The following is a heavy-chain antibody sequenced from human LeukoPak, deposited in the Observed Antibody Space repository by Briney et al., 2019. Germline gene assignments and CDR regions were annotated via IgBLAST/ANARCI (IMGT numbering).Heavy chain of an antibody. CDR1: GFTFSSYG. J-gene: IGHJ3*02. CDR3: ARDLAGPPQEAFDI. V-gene: IGHV3-33*01. CDR2: IWYDGSNK. Sequence: GGSLRLSCAASGFTFSSYGMHWVRQAPGKGLEWVAVIWYDGSNKYYADSVKGRFTISRDNSKNTLYLQMNSLRAEDTAVYHCARDLAGPPQEAFDIWGQGTMVTVSS.